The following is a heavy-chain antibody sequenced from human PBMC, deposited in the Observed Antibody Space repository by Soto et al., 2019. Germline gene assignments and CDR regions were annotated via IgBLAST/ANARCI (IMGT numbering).Heavy chain of an antibody. Sequence: SCPTLVNPTQTRTLTCTFSGFSLTTGVVGVVLIRQPPGSSLEWLAAIYWNEDRRSSPSLESRLTITKDTSKNQVVLTMTNMDPVDTDTYYCIYRRALSDYHGLDVWGQGTPVTVSS. J-gene: IGHJ6*02. CDR2: IYWNEDR. CDR1: GFSLTTGVVG. V-gene: IGHV2-5*01. CDR3: IYRRALSDYHGLDV.